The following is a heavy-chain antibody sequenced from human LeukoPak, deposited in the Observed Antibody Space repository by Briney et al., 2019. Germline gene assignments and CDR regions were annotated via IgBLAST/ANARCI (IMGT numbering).Heavy chain of an antibody. CDR1: GFIFSSYA. V-gene: IGHV3-23*01. CDR2: ISGSGGST. J-gene: IGHJ4*02. Sequence: GGSLRLSCAASGFIFSSYAMSWVRQAPGKGLEWVSTISGSGGSTYYADSVKGRFTISRDNAKNSLYLQMNSLRAEDTAVYYCARVYYDFWSGSFDYWGQGTLVTVSS. CDR3: ARVYYDFWSGSFDY. D-gene: IGHD3-3*01.